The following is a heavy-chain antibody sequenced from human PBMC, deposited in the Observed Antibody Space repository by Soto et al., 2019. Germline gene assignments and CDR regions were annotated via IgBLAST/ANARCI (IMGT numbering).Heavy chain of an antibody. CDR3: AREGGATSPSDYYYGMDV. CDR1: GGTFSSYA. D-gene: IGHD1-26*01. CDR2: IIPIFGTA. J-gene: IGHJ6*02. V-gene: IGHV1-69*13. Sequence: ASVKVSCKASGGTFSSYAISWVRQAPGQGLEWMGGIIPIFGTANYAQKFQGRVTITADESTGTAYMELSSLRSEDTAVYYCAREGGATSPSDYYYGMDVWGQGTTVTVSS.